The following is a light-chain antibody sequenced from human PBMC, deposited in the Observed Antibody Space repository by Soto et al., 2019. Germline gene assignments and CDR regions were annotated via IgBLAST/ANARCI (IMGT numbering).Light chain of an antibody. V-gene: IGLV1-47*01. CDR2: RNN. J-gene: IGLJ2*01. CDR1: ISNIRGSY. Sequence: QAVVTQPTSASGTPGQRVSISCSGTISNIRGSYVYWYQQLPGTAPKLLIYRNNQRPSGVPDRFSGSRSGTSASLAISGLRSEDEADYYCAAWDDSLSGPVFGGGTKLTVL. CDR3: AAWDDSLSGPV.